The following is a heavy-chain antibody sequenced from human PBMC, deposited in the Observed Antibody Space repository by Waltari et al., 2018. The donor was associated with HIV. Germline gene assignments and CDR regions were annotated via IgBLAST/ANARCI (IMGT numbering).Heavy chain of an antibody. CDR1: GGTFSSYA. CDR3: ARDHRGNKLLYGMDV. J-gene: IGHJ6*02. Sequence: QVQLVQSGAEVKKPGSSVRVSCKVSGGTFSSYAINWVRRAPRQGLEWMGGIIPAFGTANYAERFQGRVTITADEYTSTAYMDLSSLRSEDTAVYFCARDHRGNKLLYGMDVWGQGTTVTV. V-gene: IGHV1-69*01. CDR2: IIPAFGTA.